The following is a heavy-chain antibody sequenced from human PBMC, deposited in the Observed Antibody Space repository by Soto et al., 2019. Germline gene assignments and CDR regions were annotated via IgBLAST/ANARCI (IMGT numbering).Heavy chain of an antibody. CDR2: IYYSGTT. CDR1: GGSISGNYNY. Sequence: SETLSLTCTVSGGSISGNYNYWYWIRQHPGKGLEWIGYIYYSGTTYYNPSLKSRVTISVDTSKNQFSLKLSSVTAADTAVYYCAASCVACGGFNYYGMDVWGQGTTVTVSS. CDR3: AASCVACGGFNYYGMDV. V-gene: IGHV4-31*03. D-gene: IGHD2-21*01. J-gene: IGHJ6*02.